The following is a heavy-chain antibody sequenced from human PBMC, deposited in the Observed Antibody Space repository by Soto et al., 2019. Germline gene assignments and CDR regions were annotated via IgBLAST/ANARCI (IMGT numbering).Heavy chain of an antibody. Sequence: QVQLVESGRGVVQPGRSLRLSCAASEFTFSNYGMHWVRQAPGKGLEWVAVILNDGSNRYHADSVKDRFTISRDNSKNTLHLQMNSLRAEDTAVYYCARDDEYSGNGMDVWGQGTTVTVS. CDR2: ILNDGSNR. CDR3: ARDDEYSGNGMDV. J-gene: IGHJ6*02. CDR1: EFTFSNYG. D-gene: IGHD3-10*01. V-gene: IGHV3-33*01.